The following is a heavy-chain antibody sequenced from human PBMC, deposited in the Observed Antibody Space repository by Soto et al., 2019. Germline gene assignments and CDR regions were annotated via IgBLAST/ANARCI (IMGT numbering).Heavy chain of an antibody. Sequence: SVKVSCKASGFTFTSSAMQWVRQARGQRLEWIGWIVVGSGNTNYAQKFQERVTITRDMSTSTAYMELSSLRSEDTAVYYCAASEDMPGIAVAGYFDYWGRGTLVTVAS. J-gene: IGHJ4*02. CDR1: GFTFTSSA. CDR3: AASEDMPGIAVAGYFDY. V-gene: IGHV1-58*02. D-gene: IGHD6-19*01. CDR2: IVVGSGNT.